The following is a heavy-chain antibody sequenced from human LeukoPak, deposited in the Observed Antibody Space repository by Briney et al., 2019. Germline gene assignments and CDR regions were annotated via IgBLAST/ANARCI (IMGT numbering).Heavy chain of an antibody. CDR3: ARDQLGDGYSGYDGMDV. Sequence: SVKVSCEASGGTFSSYAISWVRQAPGQGLEWMGRIIPIFGIANYAQKFQGRVTITADKSTSTAYMELSSLRSEDTAVYYCARDQLGDGYSGYDGMDVWGQGTTVTVSS. V-gene: IGHV1-69*04. CDR2: IIPIFGIA. CDR1: GGTFSSYA. D-gene: IGHD5-12*01. J-gene: IGHJ6*02.